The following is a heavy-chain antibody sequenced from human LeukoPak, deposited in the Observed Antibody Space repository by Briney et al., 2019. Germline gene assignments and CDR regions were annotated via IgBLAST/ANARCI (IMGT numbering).Heavy chain of an antibody. CDR3: ARGGDYRFDY. J-gene: IGHJ4*02. Sequence: PETLSLTCAVYGGSFSGYYWSWIRQPPGKGLEWIGEINHSGSTNYNPSLKSRVTISVDKSKNQLSLRLTSVTAADTAVYYCARGGDYRFDYWGQGTLVTVSS. D-gene: IGHD4-17*01. CDR2: INHSGST. CDR1: GGSFSGYY. V-gene: IGHV4-34*01.